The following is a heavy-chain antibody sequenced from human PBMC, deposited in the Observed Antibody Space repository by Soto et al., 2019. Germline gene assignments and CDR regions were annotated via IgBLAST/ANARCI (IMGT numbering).Heavy chain of an antibody. CDR3: AGQGGMTTVTTSGMDV. Sequence: PSETLSLTCTVSGGSISSGDYYWSWIRQPPGKGLEWIGYIYYSGSTYYNPSLKSRVTISVDTSKNQFSLKLSSVTAADTAVYYCAGQGGMTTVTTSGMDVWGQGTTVTVSS. CDR2: IYYSGST. J-gene: IGHJ6*02. CDR1: GGSISSGDYY. V-gene: IGHV4-30-4*01. D-gene: IGHD4-4*01.